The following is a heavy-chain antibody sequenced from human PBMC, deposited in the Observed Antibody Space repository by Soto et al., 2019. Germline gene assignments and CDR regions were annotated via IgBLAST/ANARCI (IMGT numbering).Heavy chain of an antibody. CDR2: ISWDGAAT. V-gene: IGHV3-9*01. D-gene: IGHD3-10*01. Sequence: EVQLVESGGGLVQPGGSLRLSCAASGFTFDDYAIHWVRQAPGKGLEWVSGISWDGAATGYMNSVKGRFYISRDNTKNTLYLQMNSLRSEYTAVYYCANLPLYGSGFDCWGQGTLVTVSS. CDR3: ANLPLYGSGFDC. J-gene: IGHJ4*02. CDR1: GFTFDDYA.